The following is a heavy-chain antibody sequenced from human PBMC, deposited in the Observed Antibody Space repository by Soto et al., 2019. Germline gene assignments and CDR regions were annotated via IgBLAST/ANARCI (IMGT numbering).Heavy chain of an antibody. CDR2: IIPILGIA. Sequence: QVQLVQSGAEVKKPGSSVKVSCKASGGTFSSYTISWVRQAPGQGLEWMGRIIPILGIANYAQKFQGRVTITADKSTSTAYMELSSLRSEDTAVYYCVRVSSGRPFDYWGQGTLVTVSS. CDR3: VRVSSGRPFDY. D-gene: IGHD6-19*01. V-gene: IGHV1-69*02. J-gene: IGHJ4*02. CDR1: GGTFSSYT.